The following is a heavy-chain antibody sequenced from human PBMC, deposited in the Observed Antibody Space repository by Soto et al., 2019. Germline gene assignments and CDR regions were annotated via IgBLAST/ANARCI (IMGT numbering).Heavy chain of an antibody. CDR2: IYYSGST. V-gene: IGHV4-31*03. J-gene: IGHJ4*02. Sequence: SETLSLTCTVSGGSISSGGYYWSWIRQHPGKGLEWIGYIYYSGSTYYNPSLKSRVTISVDTSKNQFSLKLSSVTAADTAVYYCARDSSGSGYFPFDYWGQGTLVTVSS. CDR3: ARDSSGSGYFPFDY. CDR1: GGSISSGGYY. D-gene: IGHD3-22*01.